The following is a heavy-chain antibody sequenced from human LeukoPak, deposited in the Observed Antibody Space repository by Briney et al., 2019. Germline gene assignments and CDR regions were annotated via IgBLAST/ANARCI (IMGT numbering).Heavy chain of an antibody. D-gene: IGHD3-22*01. Sequence: SVKVSCKASGGTFSSYAISWVRQAPGQGLVWMGGIIPIFGTANYAQKFQGRVTITADESTSTAYMELSSLRSEDTAVYYCARLGPFYDSSSYGDYNWFDPWGQGTLVTVSS. CDR3: ARLGPFYDSSSYGDYNWFDP. J-gene: IGHJ5*02. CDR1: GGTFSSYA. V-gene: IGHV1-69*13. CDR2: IIPIFGTA.